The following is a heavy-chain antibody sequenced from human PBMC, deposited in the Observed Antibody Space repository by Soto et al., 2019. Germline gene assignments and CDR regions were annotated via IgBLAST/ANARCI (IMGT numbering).Heavy chain of an antibody. D-gene: IGHD2-2*01. CDR1: GFSINNYY. J-gene: IGHJ4*02. CDR3: ARHTDPGIPAASFDY. Sequence: PSETLSLTCTVSGFSINNYYWSWIRQPPGEGLEWIGYIYYSGHSRNNPSLESRVTISIDTSTSHLSLKLTSVTAADTAVYFCARHTDPGIPAASFDYWGQGTLVTVSS. V-gene: IGHV4-59*08. CDR2: IYYSGHS.